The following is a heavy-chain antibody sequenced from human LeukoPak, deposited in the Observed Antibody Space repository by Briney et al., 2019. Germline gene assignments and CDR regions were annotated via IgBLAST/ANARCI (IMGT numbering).Heavy chain of an antibody. CDR3: ARDRYSNSGSYYFDY. J-gene: IGHJ4*02. CDR2: ISYDGSNK. Sequence: GRSLRLSCAASGFTFSSYAMHWVRQAPGKGLEWVAVISYDGSNKYYADSVKGRFTISRDNSKNTLYLQMNSLRAEDTAVYYCARDRYSNSGSYYFDYWGQGTLVTVSS. CDR1: GFTFSSYA. D-gene: IGHD1-26*01. V-gene: IGHV3-30-3*01.